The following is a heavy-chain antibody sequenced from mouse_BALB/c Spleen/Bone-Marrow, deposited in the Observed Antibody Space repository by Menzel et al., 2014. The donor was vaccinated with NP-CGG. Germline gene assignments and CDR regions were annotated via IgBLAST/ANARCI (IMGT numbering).Heavy chain of an antibody. Sequence: EVQVVESGGGLVQPGGSRKLSCAASGFTFSSFGMHWVRQAPEKGPEWVAYISNGSSTIYYADTVKGRFTISRDNPKNTLFLQMTSLRSEDTAMYYCARKGAMITHYYAMDYWGQGTSVTVSS. CDR3: ARKGAMITHYYAMDY. V-gene: IGHV5-17*02. CDR2: ISNGSSTI. D-gene: IGHD2-4*01. CDR1: GFTFSSFG. J-gene: IGHJ4*01.